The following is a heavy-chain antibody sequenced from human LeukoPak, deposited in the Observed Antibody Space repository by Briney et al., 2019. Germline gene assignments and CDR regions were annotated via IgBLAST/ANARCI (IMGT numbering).Heavy chain of an antibody. V-gene: IGHV3-7*04. CDR1: GFAFSSDW. D-gene: IGHD3-10*01. Sequence: GRTLRLSCAASGFAFSSDWMAWVRQTPGKGLEWGAHIKGDGSERYYVDSVKGRFTISRDNAEISLSLQMNILGAEDTAVYYCARVLPYGSGIQDHWGQGTLVTVSS. CDR2: IKGDGSER. CDR3: ARVLPYGSGIQDH. J-gene: IGHJ4*02.